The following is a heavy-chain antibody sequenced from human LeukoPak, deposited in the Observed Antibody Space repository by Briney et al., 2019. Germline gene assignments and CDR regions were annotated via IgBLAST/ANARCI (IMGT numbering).Heavy chain of an antibody. CDR3: ATLVSTRYYFDY. J-gene: IGHJ4*02. CDR2: IYHSGIT. CDR1: GGSFSGYY. D-gene: IGHD5/OR15-5a*01. V-gene: IGHV4-34*01. Sequence: SETLSLTCAVYGGSFSGYYWGWIRQPPGKGLEWIGNIYHSGITYYNHFNSSLKSRVTISIDTSKNQFSLRLTSVTAADTAVYFCATLVSTRYYFDYWGQGTLVTVSS.